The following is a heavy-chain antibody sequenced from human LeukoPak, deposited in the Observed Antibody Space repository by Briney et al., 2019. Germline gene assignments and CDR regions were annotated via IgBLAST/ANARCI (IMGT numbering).Heavy chain of an antibody. J-gene: IGHJ3*02. CDR2: IPFSSSETV. V-gene: IGHV3-48*01. D-gene: IGHD2-2*01. CDR3: TRVGYCATTSCRTAFDI. Sequence: PGGSLRLSCAASGFSFSSMNWVRQAPGQGLEWLSYIPFSSSETVFYADSVKGRFTISRDDDKSSLFLQMNSLRVEDTAVYYCTRVGYCATTSCRTAFDIWGQGTMVTVSS. CDR1: GFSFSS.